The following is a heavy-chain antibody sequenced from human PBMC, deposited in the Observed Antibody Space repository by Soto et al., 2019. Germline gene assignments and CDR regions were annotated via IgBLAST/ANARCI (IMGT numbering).Heavy chain of an antibody. J-gene: IGHJ4*02. CDR2: IIPIFGTA. Sequence: SVKVSCKASGGTFSSYAISWVRQAPGQGLEWMGGIIPIFGTANYAQKFQGRVTITADESASTAYMELSSLRSEDTAVYYCARDRCYYDSSGYCPFDYWGQGTLVTVSS. CDR1: GGTFSSYA. D-gene: IGHD3-22*01. V-gene: IGHV1-69*13. CDR3: ARDRCYYDSSGYCPFDY.